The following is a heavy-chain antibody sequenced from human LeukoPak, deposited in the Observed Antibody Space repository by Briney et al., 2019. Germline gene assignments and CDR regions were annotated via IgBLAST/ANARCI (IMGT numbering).Heavy chain of an antibody. CDR3: ARDAYDILTGYYYFDY. V-gene: IGHV1-69*04. CDR1: GGTFSSYA. CDR2: IIPILGIA. J-gene: IGHJ4*02. D-gene: IGHD3-9*01. Sequence: ASVKVSCKASGGTFSSYAISWGRQAPGQGLEWMGRIIPILGIANYAQKFQGRGTITADKSTSTAYMELSSLRSEDTAVYYCARDAYDILTGYYYFDYWGQGTLVTVSS.